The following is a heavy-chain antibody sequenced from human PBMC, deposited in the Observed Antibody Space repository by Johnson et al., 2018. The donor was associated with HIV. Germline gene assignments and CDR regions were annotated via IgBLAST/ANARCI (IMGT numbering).Heavy chain of an antibody. CDR1: GFTFSSYG. CDR2: ISYDGSNK. Sequence: QVQLVESGGGVVQPGRSLRLSCAASGFTFSSYGMHWVRQAPGKGLEWVAVISYDGSNKYYADSVKGRFTISRDNSKNTLYLQMNSLRAEDTAVYYCARAHDAFDIWGQGTMVT. V-gene: IGHV3-30*03. CDR3: ARAHDAFDI. J-gene: IGHJ3*02.